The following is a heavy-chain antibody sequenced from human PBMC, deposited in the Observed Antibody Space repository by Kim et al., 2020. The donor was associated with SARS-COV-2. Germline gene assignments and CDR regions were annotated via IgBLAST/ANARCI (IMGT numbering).Heavy chain of an antibody. D-gene: IGHD6-19*01. Sequence: YYNPCLQSRVTISLDTSKNQVSLRLCSVSAADTAIYFCAVRTLHSSGYFDCWGQGTLVTVSS. CDR3: AVRTLHSSGYFDC. J-gene: IGHJ4*02. V-gene: IGHV4-39*07.